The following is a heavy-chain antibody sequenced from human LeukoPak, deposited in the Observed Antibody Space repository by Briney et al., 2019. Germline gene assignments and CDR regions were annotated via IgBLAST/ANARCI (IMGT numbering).Heavy chain of an antibody. CDR2: ISVYNVNI. J-gene: IGHJ4*02. Sequence: ASVKVSCKASGYTFTSYGISWVRQALGQGLEWMGWISVYNVNINYAQKLQGRVTMTTDTSTSTVYMELRSLRSDDTAVYYCARDYSGYDGFDYWGQGTLVTVSS. V-gene: IGHV1-18*01. D-gene: IGHD5-12*01. CDR1: GYTFTSYG. CDR3: ARDYSGYDGFDY.